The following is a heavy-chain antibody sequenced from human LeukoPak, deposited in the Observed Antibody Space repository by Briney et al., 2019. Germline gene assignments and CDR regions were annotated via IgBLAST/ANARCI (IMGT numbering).Heavy chain of an antibody. CDR1: GGSITSNF. J-gene: IGHJ4*02. D-gene: IGHD1-1*01. V-gene: IGHV4-59*08. Sequence: PSETLSLTCTVSGGSITSNFWSWIRQPPGKGLEWIGYLYNSVSTRYNPSLKSRATISGDTSKNQFSLKLNSVTAADTAVYYCARALPNWNPPDYWGQGTLVTVSS. CDR2: LYNSVST. CDR3: ARALPNWNPPDY.